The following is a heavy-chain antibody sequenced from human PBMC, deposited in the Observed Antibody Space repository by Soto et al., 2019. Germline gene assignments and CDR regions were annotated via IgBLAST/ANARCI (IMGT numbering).Heavy chain of an antibody. CDR3: ASIDPNNDY. V-gene: IGHV4-59*01. CDR2: IYYSRST. D-gene: IGHD1-1*01. Sequence: SETLSLTCTVSGGSISGYYWSWIRQPPGKGLEWIGYIYYSRSTNYNPSLKSRVTISVDTSKNQFSLKLTSVTAADTAVYYCASIDPNNDYWGRGTLVTVSS. CDR1: GGSISGYY. J-gene: IGHJ4*02.